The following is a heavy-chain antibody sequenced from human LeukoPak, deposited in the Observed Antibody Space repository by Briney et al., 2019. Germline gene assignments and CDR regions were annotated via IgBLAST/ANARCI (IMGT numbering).Heavy chain of an antibody. D-gene: IGHD4-17*01. CDR2: ISGSGGST. J-gene: IGHJ4*02. Sequence: PGGSLRLSCAASGFTFSSYAMSWVRQAPGKGLEWVSAISGSGGSTYYADSVKGRFTISRDNSKNTLYPQMNSLRAEDTAVYYCAKGPGDYVNYFDYWGQGTLVTVSS. V-gene: IGHV3-23*01. CDR3: AKGPGDYVNYFDY. CDR1: GFTFSSYA.